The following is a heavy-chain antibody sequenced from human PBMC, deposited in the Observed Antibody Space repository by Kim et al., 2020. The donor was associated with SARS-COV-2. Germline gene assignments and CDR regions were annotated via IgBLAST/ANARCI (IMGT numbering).Heavy chain of an antibody. D-gene: IGHD5-12*01. V-gene: IGHV3-11*01. CDR1: GFTFSDYY. Sequence: GGSLRLFCAASGFTFSDYYMSWIRQAPGKGLEWVSYISSSGSTIYYADSVKGRFTISRDNAKNSLYLQMNSLRAEDTAVYYCARDTVATIGAAEYYYYGMDVWGRGTTVTVSS. J-gene: IGHJ6*02. CDR3: ARDTVATIGAAEYYYYGMDV. CDR2: ISSSGSTI.